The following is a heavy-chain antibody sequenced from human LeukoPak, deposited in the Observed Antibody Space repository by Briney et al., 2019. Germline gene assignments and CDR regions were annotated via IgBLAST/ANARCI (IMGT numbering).Heavy chain of an antibody. CDR2: IIPIFGTA. CDR3: ARDSDPPWTPPQGCYMDV. V-gene: IGHV1-69*05. CDR1: GGTFSSYA. D-gene: IGHD3/OR15-3a*01. Sequence: ASVKVSCKASGGTFSSYAISWVRQAPGQGLEWMGRIIPIFGTANYAQKFQGRVTITTDESTSTAYMEPSSLRSEDTAVYYCARDSDPPWTPPQGCYMDVWGKGTTVTVSS. J-gene: IGHJ6*03.